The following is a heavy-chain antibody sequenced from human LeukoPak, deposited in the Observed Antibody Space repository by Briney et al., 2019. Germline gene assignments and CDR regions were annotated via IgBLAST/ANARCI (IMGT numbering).Heavy chain of an antibody. D-gene: IGHD4-23*01. CDR2: IYYSGST. CDR3: ARDLPYGGNRAFDY. Sequence: SETLSLTCTVSGGSISSGDYYWSWIRQPPGKGLEWIGYIYYSGSTYYNPSLKGRVTISVDTSKNQFSLKLSSVTAADTAVYYCARDLPYGGNRAFDYWGQGTLVTVSS. V-gene: IGHV4-30-4*08. J-gene: IGHJ4*02. CDR1: GGSISSGDYY.